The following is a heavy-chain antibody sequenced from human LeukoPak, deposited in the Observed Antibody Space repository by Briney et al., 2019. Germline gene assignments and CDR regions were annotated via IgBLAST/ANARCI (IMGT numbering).Heavy chain of an antibody. V-gene: IGHV3-7*03. J-gene: IGHJ6*03. Sequence: PGGSLRLSCAASGLTFSIHWMNWVRQAPGKGLECVANINQDGSDKYYVDSVKGRFTISRDNAKNSLYLQMNSLKAEDTALFYCARYLRKLYGRGGDYYFYMDVWGKGTTVTVSS. CDR3: ARYLRKLYGRGGDYYFYMDV. D-gene: IGHD4-17*01. CDR2: INQDGSDK. CDR1: GLTFSIHW.